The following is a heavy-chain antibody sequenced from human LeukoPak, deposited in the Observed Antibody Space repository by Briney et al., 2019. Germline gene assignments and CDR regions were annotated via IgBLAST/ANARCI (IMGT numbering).Heavy chain of an antibody. CDR1: GYTFTSYG. Sequence: EASVKVSCKASGYTFTSYGISWVRQAPGQGLEWMGWISAYNGNTNYAQKLQGRVTMTTDTSTITAYMELRSLRSDDTAVYYCARDCSSTSCPNWFDPWGQGTLVTVSS. J-gene: IGHJ5*02. V-gene: IGHV1-18*01. D-gene: IGHD2-2*01. CDR2: ISAYNGNT. CDR3: ARDCSSTSCPNWFDP.